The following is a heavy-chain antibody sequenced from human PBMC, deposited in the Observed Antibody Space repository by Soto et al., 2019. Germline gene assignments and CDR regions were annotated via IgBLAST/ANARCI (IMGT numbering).Heavy chain of an antibody. D-gene: IGHD2-15*01. V-gene: IGHV5-51*01. CDR2: IYPGDSDT. J-gene: IGHJ6*02. Sequence: GESLKISCKGSGYSFTSYWIGWVRQMPGKGLEWMGIIYPGDSDTRYSPSFQGQVTISADKSISTAYLQWSSLKASDTAMYYCARLADYCSGGSCYHGMDVWGQGTTVTVS. CDR3: ARLADYCSGGSCYHGMDV. CDR1: GYSFTSYW.